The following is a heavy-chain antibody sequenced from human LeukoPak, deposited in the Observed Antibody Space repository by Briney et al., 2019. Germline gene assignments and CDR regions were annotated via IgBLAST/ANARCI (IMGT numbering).Heavy chain of an antibody. Sequence: ASVKVSCEASGYTFTSYGISWVRQAPGQGLEWMGWISAYNGNTNYAQKLQGRVTMTTDTSTSTAYMELRSLRSEDTAVYYCARTADTAMATGYWGQGTLVTVSS. CDR2: ISAYNGNT. CDR1: GYTFTSYG. D-gene: IGHD5-18*01. J-gene: IGHJ4*02. CDR3: ARTADTAMATGY. V-gene: IGHV1-18*01.